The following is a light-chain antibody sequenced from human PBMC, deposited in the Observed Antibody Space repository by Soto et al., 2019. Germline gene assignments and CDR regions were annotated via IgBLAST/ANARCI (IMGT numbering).Light chain of an antibody. CDR3: QSYDNTLGVV. J-gene: IGLJ2*01. CDR1: SSNIGAGYD. CDR2: GNT. V-gene: IGLV1-40*01. Sequence: QSVLTQPPSVSGAPGQRVTISCTGSSSNIGAGYDVHWYQHLPGTAPKLLIFGNTNRPSGVPDRFSGSKSGASASLAITGLHAEDEADYYCQSYDNTLGVVFGGGTKLTVL.